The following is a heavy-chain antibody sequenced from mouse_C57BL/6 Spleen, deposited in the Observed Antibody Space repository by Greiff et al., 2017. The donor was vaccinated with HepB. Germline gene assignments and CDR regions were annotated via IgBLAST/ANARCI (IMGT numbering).Heavy chain of an antibody. V-gene: IGHV5-4*01. CDR1: GFTFSSYA. J-gene: IGHJ4*01. CDR3: AREHGSRRGNYAMDY. Sequence: EVKLVETGGGLVKPGGSLKLSCAASGFTFSSYAMSWVRQTPEKRLEWVATISDGGSYTYYPDNVKGRFTISRDNAKNNRYLQMSHLKSEDTAMYYCAREHGSRRGNYAMDYWGQGTSVTVSS. CDR2: ISDGGSYT. D-gene: IGHD1-1*01.